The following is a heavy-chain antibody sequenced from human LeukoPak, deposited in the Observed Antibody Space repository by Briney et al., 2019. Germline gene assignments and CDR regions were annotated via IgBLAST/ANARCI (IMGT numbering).Heavy chain of an antibody. J-gene: IGHJ4*02. V-gene: IGHV1-18*01. CDR1: GYTFTSFG. D-gene: IGHD6-13*01. CDR2: FGAYNGNT. Sequence: ASVKVSCKASGYTFTSFGISWVRQAPGQGLEWMGWFGAYNGNTKYGQKLQGRVTMATDTSTSTAYMELRSLRSDDAAVYYCARDQTNIAAAGAYFDYWGQGTLVTVSS. CDR3: ARDQTNIAAAGAYFDY.